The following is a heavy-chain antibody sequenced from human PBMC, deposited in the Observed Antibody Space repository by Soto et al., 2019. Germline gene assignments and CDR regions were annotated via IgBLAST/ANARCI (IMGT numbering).Heavy chain of an antibody. Sequence: SAKVSFKASGYSFTSYYMHWLRQAPGQWLEWMGIINPSGGSTSYAQNFQGRVTMTRDTSTSTVYMELSSLRSEDTAVYYCARVINHSSPGEGGEYGMDVWGQGTTVTVSS. CDR3: ARVINHSSPGEGGEYGMDV. D-gene: IGHD6-13*01. V-gene: IGHV1-46*01. CDR2: INPSGGST. J-gene: IGHJ6*02. CDR1: GYSFTSYY.